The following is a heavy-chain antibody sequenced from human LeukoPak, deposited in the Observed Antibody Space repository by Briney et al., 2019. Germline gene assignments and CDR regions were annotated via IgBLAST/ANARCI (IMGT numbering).Heavy chain of an antibody. Sequence: PGGSLRLSCAASGFTFSSYAMSWVRQAPGKGLEWVSAISGSGGSTYYADSVKGRFTISRDNSKNTLYLQMNSLRAEDTAVYYCAKSDNQYSGSXEXLSNYWGQGTLVTVSS. CDR3: AKSDNQYSGSXEXLSNY. V-gene: IGHV3-23*01. CDR2: ISGSGGST. CDR1: GFTFSSYA. D-gene: IGHD1-26*01. J-gene: IGHJ4*02.